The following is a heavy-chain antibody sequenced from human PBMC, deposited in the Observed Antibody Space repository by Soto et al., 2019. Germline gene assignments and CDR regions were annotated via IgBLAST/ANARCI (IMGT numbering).Heavy chain of an antibody. Sequence: QVQLQESGPGLVKPSETLSLTCIVSGGSISNYYWSWIRQPPGKGLEWIGYIYYSGSTNYNPSLKSLVTISVDTSKNQFSLKLSSVTAADTAVYYCARHRYSYGVYYFDYWGQGTLVTVSS. CDR3: ARHRYSYGVYYFDY. CDR2: IYYSGST. J-gene: IGHJ4*02. CDR1: GGSISNYY. V-gene: IGHV4-59*08. D-gene: IGHD5-18*01.